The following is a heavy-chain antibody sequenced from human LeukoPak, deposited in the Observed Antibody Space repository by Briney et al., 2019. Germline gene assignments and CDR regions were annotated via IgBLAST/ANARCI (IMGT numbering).Heavy chain of an antibody. V-gene: IGHV3-74*01. CDR3: AKENSGSYYFDY. Sequence: GGSLRLSCAASGFTFGGYWMHWVRQVPGKGLVWVSRIYTDGSETYYADSVKGRFTISRDNAKNALYLQMNSLRAEDTAVYYCAKENSGSYYFDYWGQGTLVTVSS. D-gene: IGHD1-26*01. CDR1: GFTFGGYW. J-gene: IGHJ4*02. CDR2: IYTDGSET.